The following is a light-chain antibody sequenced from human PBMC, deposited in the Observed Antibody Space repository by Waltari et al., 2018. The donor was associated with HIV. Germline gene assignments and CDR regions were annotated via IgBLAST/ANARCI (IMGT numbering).Light chain of an antibody. Sequence: QSALTQPRSVSGSPGQSITISCTGTSSDVGGYKYVSWYQQHPGKSPKLIIYNVNTRPSGVPDLFSGSKSGNTAALTISGLQADDEADYYCSSYAGAYTYVFGSGTKVTVL. CDR2: NVN. J-gene: IGLJ1*01. CDR3: SSYAGAYTYV. V-gene: IGLV2-11*01. CDR1: SSDVGGYKY.